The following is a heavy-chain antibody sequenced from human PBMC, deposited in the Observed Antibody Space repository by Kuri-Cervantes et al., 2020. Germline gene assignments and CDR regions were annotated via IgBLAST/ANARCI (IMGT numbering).Heavy chain of an antibody. CDR1: GYTFTSYY. J-gene: IGHJ4*02. D-gene: IGHD6-13*01. Sequence: GESLKISCKASGYTFTSYYMHWVRQAPGQGLEWMGIINPSGGSTSYAQKFQGRVTMTRDTSTSTVYMELSSLRSEDTAVYYCARVRARAAAGTEYDYWGQGTLVTVSS. CDR3: ARVRARAAAGTEYDY. CDR2: INPSGGST. V-gene: IGHV1-46*01.